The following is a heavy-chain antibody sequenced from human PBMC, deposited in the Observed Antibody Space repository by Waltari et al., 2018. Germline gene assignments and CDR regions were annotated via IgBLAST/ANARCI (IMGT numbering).Heavy chain of an antibody. CDR3: ATLPILSMITFGGVIAHP. V-gene: IGHV4-59*11. J-gene: IGHJ5*02. CDR1: GGSISSHY. Sequence: QVQLQESGPGLVKPSETLSLTCTVSGGSISSHYWSWIRQPPGKGLEWIGYIYYSGSTNYNPARKSRVTISVDTSKNQFALKLSSVTAADTAVYYCATLPILSMITFGGVIAHPWGQGTLVTVSS. D-gene: IGHD3-16*02. CDR2: IYYSGST.